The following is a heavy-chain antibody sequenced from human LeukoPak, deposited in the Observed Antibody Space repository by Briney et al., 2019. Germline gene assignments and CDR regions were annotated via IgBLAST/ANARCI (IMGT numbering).Heavy chain of an antibody. V-gene: IGHV3-21*01. D-gene: IGHD1-14*01. CDR2: ISTSSSYI. CDR1: GFTFSSYG. Sequence: PGGSLRLSCAASGFTFSSYGMNWVRQAPGKGLEWVSSISTSSSYIHYADSVKGRFTISRDNAKNSLYLQMNSLRAEDTAVYYCARGTLNIPGEHGAFDYWGQGTLVTVSS. J-gene: IGHJ4*02. CDR3: ARGTLNIPGEHGAFDY.